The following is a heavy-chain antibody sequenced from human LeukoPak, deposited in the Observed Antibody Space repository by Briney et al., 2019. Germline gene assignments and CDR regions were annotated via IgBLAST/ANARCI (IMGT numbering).Heavy chain of an antibody. CDR2: IIPIFGTA. V-gene: IGHV1-69*01. J-gene: IGHJ3*02. Sequence: SVKVSCKASGGTFSSYAISWVRQAPGQGFEWMGGIIPIFGTANYAQKFQGRVTITADESTSTAYMELSSLRSEDTAVYYCARSSGVFNAFDIWGQGTMVTVSS. D-gene: IGHD6-25*01. CDR3: ARSSGVFNAFDI. CDR1: GGTFSSYA.